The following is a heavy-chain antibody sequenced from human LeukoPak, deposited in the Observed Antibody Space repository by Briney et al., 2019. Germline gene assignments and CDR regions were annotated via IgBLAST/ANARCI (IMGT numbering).Heavy chain of an antibody. CDR1: GFTFDDYG. D-gene: IGHD2-2*02. Sequence: GGSLRLSCAASGFTFDDYGMSWVRQAPGKGLEWVSGINWNGGSTGYADSVKGRFTISRDNAKNSLYLQMNSLRAEDTALYYCARGVYCSSTSCYTYVDYWGQGTLVAVSS. CDR3: ARGVYCSSTSCYTYVDY. CDR2: INWNGGST. V-gene: IGHV3-20*04. J-gene: IGHJ4*02.